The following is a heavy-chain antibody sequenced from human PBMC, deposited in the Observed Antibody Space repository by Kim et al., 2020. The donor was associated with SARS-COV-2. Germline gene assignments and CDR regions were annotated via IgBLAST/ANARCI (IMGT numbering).Heavy chain of an antibody. V-gene: IGHV3-73*01. CDR2: IRIKANNYAT. J-gene: IGHJ5*02. Sequence: GGSLRLSCAASGFTFSRSSMHWVRQASGKGLEWVGRIRIKANNYATAYAASVRGRFTISRDDSKNTAYLQMNSLKTEDTAVYYCISGLDPWGQGTLVTVSS. CDR3: ISGLDP. CDR1: GFTFSRSS.